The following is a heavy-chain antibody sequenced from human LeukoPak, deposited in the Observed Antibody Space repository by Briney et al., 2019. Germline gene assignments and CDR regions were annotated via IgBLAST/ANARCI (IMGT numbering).Heavy chain of an antibody. CDR2: IIPIFGTA. J-gene: IGHJ4*02. CDR1: GGTFSSYA. V-gene: IGHV1-69*13. D-gene: IGHD6-19*01. CDR3: AITDHSSGWSPFDY. Sequence: GASVKVSCTASGGTFSSYAISWVRQAPGQGLEWMGGIIPIFGTANYAQKFQGRVTITADESTSTAYMELSSLRSEDTAVYYCAITDHSSGWSPFDYWGQGTLVTVSS.